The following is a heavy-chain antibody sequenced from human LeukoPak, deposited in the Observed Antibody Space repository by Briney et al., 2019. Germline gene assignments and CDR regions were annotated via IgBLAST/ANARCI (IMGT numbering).Heavy chain of an antibody. CDR3: ARDQRNSGYSYGLGTYGMDV. Sequence: PGGSLRLSCAASGFTFSSYSMNWVRQAPGKGLEWVSSISSSSSYIYYADSVKGRFTISRDNAKNSLYLQMSSLRAEDTAVYYCARDQRNSGYSYGLGTYGMDVWGQGTTVTVSS. CDR2: ISSSSSYI. J-gene: IGHJ6*02. V-gene: IGHV3-21*01. CDR1: GFTFSSYS. D-gene: IGHD5-18*01.